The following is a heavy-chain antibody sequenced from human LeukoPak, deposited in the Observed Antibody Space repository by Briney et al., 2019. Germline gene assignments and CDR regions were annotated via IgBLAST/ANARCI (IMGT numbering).Heavy chain of an antibody. J-gene: IGHJ4*02. Sequence: SETLSLTCTVSSDSFSYYYWNWIRQPAGKGLEWIGRIHSSGSTSYNPSLQSRITMSIDTSKNQFSLKSRSVTVVDTAIYFCARAEPVPHFDFWGQGALVTVSS. V-gene: IGHV4-4*07. D-gene: IGHD1-14*01. CDR1: SDSFSYYY. CDR2: IHSSGST. CDR3: ARAEPVPHFDF.